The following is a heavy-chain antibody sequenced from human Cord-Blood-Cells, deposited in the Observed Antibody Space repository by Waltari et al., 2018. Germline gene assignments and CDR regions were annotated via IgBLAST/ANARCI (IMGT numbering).Heavy chain of an antibody. CDR2: INHSGST. J-gene: IGHJ3*02. D-gene: IGHD3-10*01. CDR3: ARVYGSGSYYMPSAFDI. CDR1: GGSFSGYY. Sequence: QVQLQQWGAGLLKPSETLSLTCAVYGGSFSGYYWSWIRKPPGKGLEWIGEINHSGSTNYNPSLKSRVTISVDTSKNQFSLKLSSVTAADTAVYYCARVYGSGSYYMPSAFDIWGQGTMVTVSS. V-gene: IGHV4-34*01.